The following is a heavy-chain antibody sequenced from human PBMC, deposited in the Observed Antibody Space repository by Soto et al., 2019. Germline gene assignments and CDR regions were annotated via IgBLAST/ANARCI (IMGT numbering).Heavy chain of an antibody. CDR2: IYSGGST. J-gene: IGHJ5*02. Sequence: EVQLVESGGGLVQPGGSLRLSCADSRFTVSSNYMSWVRQAPGKGLEWVSVIYSGGSTYFADSVKDRFSISRDNSKHTLHLQMTSMRAEDTAVYYCAREGRPWGQGTLVTVSS. CDR3: AREGRP. CDR1: RFTVSSNY. D-gene: IGHD2-15*01. V-gene: IGHV3-66*01.